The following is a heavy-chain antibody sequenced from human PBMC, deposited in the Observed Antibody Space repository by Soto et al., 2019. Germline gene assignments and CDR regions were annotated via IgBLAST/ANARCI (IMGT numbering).Heavy chain of an antibody. D-gene: IGHD2-21*01. V-gene: IGHV5-51*01. CDR1: GYSFTNHW. J-gene: IGHJ4*02. CDR2: IYPADSDI. Sequence: GESLKISCKGSGYSFTNHWIDWVRQIPGKGLHWMGVIYPADSDIKYSPSFQGHVTLSVXXXTXXXYXQXXGLXASDTGVYFCARSIYGANDYWGQGTQVTVSS. CDR3: ARSIYGANDY.